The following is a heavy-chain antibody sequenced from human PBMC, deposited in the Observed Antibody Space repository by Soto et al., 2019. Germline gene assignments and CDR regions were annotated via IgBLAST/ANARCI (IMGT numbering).Heavy chain of an antibody. CDR1: GFTFSSYA. D-gene: IGHD3-3*01. CDR3: ARAIYDFWGVYYTSPGFDY. CDR2: ISYDGSNK. J-gene: IGHJ4*02. Sequence: PGGSLRLSCAASGFTFSSYAMHWVRQAPGKGLEWVAVISYDGSNKYYADSVKGRFTISRDNSKNTLYLQMNSLRAEDTAVYYCARAIYDFWGVYYTSPGFDYWGQGSLVTVSS. V-gene: IGHV3-30-3*01.